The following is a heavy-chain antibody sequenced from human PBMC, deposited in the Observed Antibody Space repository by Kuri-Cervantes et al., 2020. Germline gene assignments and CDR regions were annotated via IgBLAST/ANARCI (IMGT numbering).Heavy chain of an antibody. CDR3: ARAYEDMITKDY. Sequence: SVKVSCKASGGTFSSYAISWVRQAPGQGLEWMGGIIPIFGTANYAQKFQDRVTITADESTSTAYMELSSLRSEDTAVYYCARAYEDMITKDYWGQGTLVTVSS. CDR1: GGTFSSYA. V-gene: IGHV1-69*13. D-gene: IGHD3-16*01. CDR2: IIPIFGTA. J-gene: IGHJ4*02.